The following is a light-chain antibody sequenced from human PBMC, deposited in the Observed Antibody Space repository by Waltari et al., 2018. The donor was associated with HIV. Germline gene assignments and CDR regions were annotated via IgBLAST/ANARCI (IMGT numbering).Light chain of an antibody. CDR3: SSYAGSSTFVI. CDR1: SSDVGSYTN. J-gene: IGLJ2*01. CDR2: EVS. V-gene: IGLV2-23*02. Sequence: QSALTQPASVSGSPGQSITISCTGSSSDVGSYTNVSWYQQHPGKAPRPIIYEVSNRPSCVSNRYSASNSCKTASLTVSVLRAEDEAYYYCSSYAGSSTFVIFGGGTKLTVL.